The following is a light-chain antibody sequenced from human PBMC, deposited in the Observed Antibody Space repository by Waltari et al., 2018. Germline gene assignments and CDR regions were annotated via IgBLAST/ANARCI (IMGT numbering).Light chain of an antibody. CDR2: QDT. V-gene: IGLV3-25*03. CDR1: ALPRQY. Sequence: SYELTQPPSVSVSPGQTARITCSGDALPRQYAYWYQQRPGQAPMLMIYQDTQRPSEIPERFSGSSSGTTVTLTISEAQAEDEADYYCQSADGSGTYVVFGGGTKLTVL. CDR3: QSADGSGTYVV. J-gene: IGLJ2*01.